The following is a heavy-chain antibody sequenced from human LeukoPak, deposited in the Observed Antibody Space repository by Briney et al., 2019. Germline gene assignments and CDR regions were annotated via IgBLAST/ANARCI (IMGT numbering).Heavy chain of an antibody. D-gene: IGHD6-6*01. V-gene: IGHV3-74*01. Sequence: GGSLRLSCAASGFTFSSYWMHWVRHAPGKGLVWVSRINSDGSSTSYADSVRGRFSISRDNAKNTLYLQMNSLGAEDTAVYYCARGLSGYASSLGYWGQGTLVTVSA. J-gene: IGHJ4*02. CDR1: GFTFSSYW. CDR2: INSDGSST. CDR3: ARGLSGYASSLGY.